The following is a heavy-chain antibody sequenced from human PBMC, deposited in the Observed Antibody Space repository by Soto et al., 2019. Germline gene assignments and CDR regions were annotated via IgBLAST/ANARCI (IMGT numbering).Heavy chain of an antibody. CDR2: IYHSGST. J-gene: IGHJ4*02. CDR3: ASTYGDYGGYDY. V-gene: IGHV4-30-2*01. Sequence: QLLESGSGLVKPSQTLSLTCAVSGGSISSGGYSWSWIRQPPGKGLEWIGYIYHSGSTYYNPSLKSRVTISVDRSKNQFSLKLSSVTAADTAVYYCASTYGDYGGYDYWGQGTLVTVSS. CDR1: GGSISSGGYS. D-gene: IGHD4-17*01.